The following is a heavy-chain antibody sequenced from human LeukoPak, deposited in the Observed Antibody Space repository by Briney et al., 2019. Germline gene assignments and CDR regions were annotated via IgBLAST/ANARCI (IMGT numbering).Heavy chain of an antibody. D-gene: IGHD6-19*01. CDR3: ARDPWGAVAGESFDY. J-gene: IGHJ4*02. CDR2: ISGSGGST. Sequence: PGGSLRLSCAASGFTFSSYGMSWVRQAPGKGLEWVSAISGSGGSTYYADSVKGRFTISRDSAKNSLYLQMNSLRAEDTAVYYCARDPWGAVAGESFDYWGQGTLVTVSS. CDR1: GFTFSSYG. V-gene: IGHV3-23*01.